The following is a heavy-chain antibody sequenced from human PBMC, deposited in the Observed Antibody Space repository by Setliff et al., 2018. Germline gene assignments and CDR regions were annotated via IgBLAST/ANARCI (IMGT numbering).Heavy chain of an antibody. J-gene: IGHJ4*02. CDR1: GYTFTTYG. Sequence: GASVKVCCKASGYTFTTYGIIWVRQAPGQGLEWMGWTSAYNDNTNYAQRLQGRVTMTTDTSTSTAYMDLRGLSSDDTAVYYCARAPSSIGVGGSLLHWGQGTLVTVSS. V-gene: IGHV1-18*01. CDR3: ARAPSSIGVGGSLLH. D-gene: IGHD6-19*01. CDR2: TSAYNDNT.